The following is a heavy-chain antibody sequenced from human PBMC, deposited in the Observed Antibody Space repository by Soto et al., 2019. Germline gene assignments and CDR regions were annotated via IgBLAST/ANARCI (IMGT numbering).Heavy chain of an antibody. CDR1: GFTFSDYY. D-gene: IGHD3-3*01. J-gene: IGHJ5*02. Sequence: QVQLVESGGGLVQPGGSLRLSCAASGFTFSDYYMNRIRQAPGKGLEWVSYISSSGTTMYYADSVKGRFTISRDNAKNSLYLQMNSLRADDTALYYCARARKWSFDPRGQGTLVTVSS. CDR3: ARARKWSFDP. V-gene: IGHV3-11*01. CDR2: ISSSGTTM.